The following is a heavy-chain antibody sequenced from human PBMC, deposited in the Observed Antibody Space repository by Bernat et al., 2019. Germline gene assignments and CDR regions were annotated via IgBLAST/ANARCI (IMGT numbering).Heavy chain of an antibody. CDR1: GFIFSSYG. Sequence: QVQLVESGGGVVQPGRSLRLSCAASGFIFSSYGMHWVRQAPGKGLEWVAVIWYDGSNKYYAYSVKGRFTISRDSSKNTLYLQMNSLGAEDTAVYYCARSTERAVAIEYYYYYYGMDVWGQGTTVIVSS. J-gene: IGHJ6*02. V-gene: IGHV3-33*01. CDR2: IWYDGSNK. CDR3: ARSTERAVAIEYYYYYYGMDV. D-gene: IGHD6-19*01.